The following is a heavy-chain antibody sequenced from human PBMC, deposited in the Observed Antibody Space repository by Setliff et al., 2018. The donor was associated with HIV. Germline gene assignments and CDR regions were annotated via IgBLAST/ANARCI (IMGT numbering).Heavy chain of an antibody. CDR1: GYTFSSYY. CDR3: ARGSDSGSYSYYYGMDV. J-gene: IGHJ6*02. CDR2: INPSGGST. Sequence: ASVKVSCKASGYTFSSYYMHWVRQAPGQGLEWMGIINPSGGSTAYPQKFQGRVTMTRDTSTSTAYMELNSLRSEDTAVYYCARGSDSGSYSYYYGMDVWGRGTTVTVSS. D-gene: IGHD3-10*01. V-gene: IGHV1-46*01.